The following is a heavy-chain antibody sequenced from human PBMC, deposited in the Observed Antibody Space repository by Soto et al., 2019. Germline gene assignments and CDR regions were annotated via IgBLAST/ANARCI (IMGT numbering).Heavy chain of an antibody. J-gene: IGHJ6*02. Sequence: GGSLRLSCAASGFAFSNYDMHWVRQPTGKGLEWVSAIGKAGDTYYPVSVKGRFTVSRENAKNSLFLQMNGLRVEDTAVYYCVTSSRTFYYYGMDVWGLGTTVTVSS. CDR3: VTSSRTFYYYGMDV. D-gene: IGHD3-10*01. CDR1: GFAFSNYD. V-gene: IGHV3-13*01. CDR2: IGKAGDT.